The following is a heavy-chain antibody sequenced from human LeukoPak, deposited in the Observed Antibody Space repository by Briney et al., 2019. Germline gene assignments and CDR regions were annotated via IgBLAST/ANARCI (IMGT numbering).Heavy chain of an antibody. D-gene: IGHD3-10*01. CDR1: GFTFSDNA. CDR2: ISYDGSNK. V-gene: IGHV3-30*04. Sequence: GGSLRLSCAASGFTFSDNAMHWVRQAPGKGLEWVAVISYDGSNKYYADSVKGRFTISRDNAENMLYLQMNTLGAEDTAVYYCARDIVSGSGSLDYWGQGTLVTVSS. J-gene: IGHJ4*02. CDR3: ARDIVSGSGSLDY.